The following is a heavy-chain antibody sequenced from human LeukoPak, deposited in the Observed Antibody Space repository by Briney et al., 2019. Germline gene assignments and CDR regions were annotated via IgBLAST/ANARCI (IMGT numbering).Heavy chain of an antibody. CDR2: ISYDGSNK. D-gene: IGHD3-22*01. V-gene: IGHV3-30*03. CDR1: GFTFSTYG. J-gene: IGHJ4*02. CDR3: ASGPRDSSGYYDFDY. Sequence: GRSLRLSCAASGFTFSTYGMHWVRQAPGKGLEWVAVISYDGSNKYYADSVKGRFTISRDNSKNTLYLQMNSLRAEDTAVYYCASGPRDSSGYYDFDYWGQGTLVTVSS.